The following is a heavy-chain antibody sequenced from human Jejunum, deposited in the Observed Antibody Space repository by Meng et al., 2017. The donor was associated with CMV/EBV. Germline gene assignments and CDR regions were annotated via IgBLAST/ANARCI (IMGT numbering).Heavy chain of an antibody. V-gene: IGHV4/OR15-8*02. Sequence: SISSNNWWIWVRQSPAKGLEWIGEIFQTGSAMYNPSLESRVTISIDKSKNQLSLRLNSVTAEDTGVYFCAMSPGITVAGRPSYFDFWGQGTLVTVSS. CDR2: IFQTGSA. D-gene: IGHD6-19*01. J-gene: IGHJ4*01. CDR3: AMSPGITVAGRPSYFDF. CDR1: SISSNNW.